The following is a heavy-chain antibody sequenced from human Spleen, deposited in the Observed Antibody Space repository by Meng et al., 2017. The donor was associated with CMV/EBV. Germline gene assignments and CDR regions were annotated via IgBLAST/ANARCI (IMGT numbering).Heavy chain of an antibody. CDR2: INPNSGGT. J-gene: IGHJ4*02. D-gene: IGHD2/OR15-2a*01. CDR3: ARGNSPDY. CDR1: GYTFTGYY. V-gene: IGHV1-2*02. Sequence: ASVKVSCKASGYTFTGYYMHWVRQAPGQGLEWMGWINPNSGGTNYAQKFQGRVIMTRDTSVSTVYMELSGLRSDDTAVYYCARGNSPDYWGQGTLVTVSS.